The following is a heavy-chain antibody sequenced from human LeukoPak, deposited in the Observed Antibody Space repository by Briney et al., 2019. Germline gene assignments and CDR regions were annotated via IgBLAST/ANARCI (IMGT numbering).Heavy chain of an antibody. V-gene: IGHV4-4*07. D-gene: IGHD5-18*01. CDR3: AGIRKGYSYGYALDAFDI. CDR2: IYTTGSA. CDR1: GGSISSYY. Sequence: SETLSLTCTVSGGSISSYYWSWIRQPAGKGLEWIGRIYTTGSANYNPSLKSRVTMSLDTSKNQFSLKLSSVTAADTAVYYCAGIRKGYSYGYALDAFDIWGQGTMVTVSS. J-gene: IGHJ3*02.